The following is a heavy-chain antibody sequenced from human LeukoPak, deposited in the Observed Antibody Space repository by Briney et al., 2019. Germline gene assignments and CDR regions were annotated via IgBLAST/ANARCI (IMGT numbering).Heavy chain of an antibody. CDR3: ARGVTYYYDSSGYYEGDDAFDI. J-gene: IGHJ3*02. V-gene: IGHV1-69*05. Sequence: SVKVSCKASGGTFSSYAISWVRQAPGQGLEWMGGIIPIFGTANYAQKFQGRVTITTDESTSTAYMELSSLRSEDTAVYYCARGVTYYYDSSGYYEGDDAFDIWGQGTMVTVSS. D-gene: IGHD3-22*01. CDR2: IIPIFGTA. CDR1: GGTFSSYA.